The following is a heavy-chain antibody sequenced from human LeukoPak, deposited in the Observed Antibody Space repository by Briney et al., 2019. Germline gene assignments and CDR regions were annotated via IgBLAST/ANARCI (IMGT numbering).Heavy chain of an antibody. D-gene: IGHD1-26*01. CDR2: IHFSGST. Sequence: SETLSLTCTVSDASISGYYWSWIRQPSGKGLEWIGSIHFSGSTNYNPSLRSRVTISVDTSKNQLSLKLSSVTAADTAVYYCARDLGGICFDYWGQGTLVTVSS. V-gene: IGHV4-59*01. CDR3: ARDLGGICFDY. CDR1: DASISGYY. J-gene: IGHJ4*02.